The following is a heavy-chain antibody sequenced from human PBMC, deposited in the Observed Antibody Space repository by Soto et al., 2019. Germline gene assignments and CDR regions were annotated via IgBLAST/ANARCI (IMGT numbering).Heavy chain of an antibody. D-gene: IGHD2-15*01. CDR2: IKQDGSEK. J-gene: IGHJ6*02. V-gene: IGHV3-7*01. Sequence: PGGSLRLSCAASGFTLSRYWMSWVRQAPGKGLEWVANIKQDGSEKFYVDSVKGRFTISRDNAKKSLYLQMNSLRVEDTAVYYCARDRDTVVTAPDVWGQGTTVTVSS. CDR1: GFTLSRYW. CDR3: ARDRDTVVTAPDV.